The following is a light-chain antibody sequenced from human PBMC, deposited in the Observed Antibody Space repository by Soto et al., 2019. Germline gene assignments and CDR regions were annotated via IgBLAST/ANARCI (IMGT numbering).Light chain of an antibody. CDR1: SSNIGSNY. Sequence: QPVLTQPPSASGTPGQRVTISCSGSSSNIGSNYVYWYQQLPGTGPKLLIYRNNQRPSGVPDRFSGSKSGTSASLAISGLRSEDEADYYCAAWDDSLSGHVVFGGGTKLTVL. CDR2: RNN. CDR3: AAWDDSLSGHVV. J-gene: IGLJ2*01. V-gene: IGLV1-47*01.